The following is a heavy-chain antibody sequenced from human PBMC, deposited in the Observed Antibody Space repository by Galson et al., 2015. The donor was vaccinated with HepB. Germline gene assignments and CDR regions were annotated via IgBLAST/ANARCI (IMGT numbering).Heavy chain of an antibody. J-gene: IGHJ4*02. CDR1: GFTFSSYS. D-gene: IGHD5-18*01. Sequence: SLRLSCAASGFTFSSYSMNWVRQAPGKGLEWVSYISSSSSTIYYADSVKGRFTISRDNAKNSLYLQMNSLRDEDTAVYYCARDPTPLGGYSYGYFVAYWGQGTLVTVSS. CDR2: ISSSSSTI. V-gene: IGHV3-48*02. CDR3: ARDPTPLGGYSYGYFVAY.